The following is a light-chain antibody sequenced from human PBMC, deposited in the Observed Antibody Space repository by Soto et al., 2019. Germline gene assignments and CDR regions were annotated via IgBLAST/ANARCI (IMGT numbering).Light chain of an antibody. CDR3: QKYDSAPLT. Sequence: DIQMTPSPSSLSASVGDRVTITCRASQGIRTYLAWYQQKPGKVPKLLIYDASTLQSGVPSRFSGSGSGTDFTLTISSLQPEDVATYYCQKYDSAPLTFGGGTKVDIK. CDR2: DAS. J-gene: IGKJ4*01. CDR1: QGIRTY. V-gene: IGKV1-27*01.